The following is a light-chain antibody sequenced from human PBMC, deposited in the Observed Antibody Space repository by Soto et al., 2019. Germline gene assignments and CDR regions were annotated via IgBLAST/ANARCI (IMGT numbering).Light chain of an antibody. CDR3: QQYYNSPT. V-gene: IGKV3D-15*01. Sequence: EIVMTQSPATLSVSPGERATLSCRASQSVSSNLAWYQLKFGQAPRLLIYGTSTRATGIPARFSGSGSGTDFTLTISSLQYEDFAEYFCQQYYNSPTFGQGTKVEIK. CDR2: GTS. J-gene: IGKJ1*01. CDR1: QSVSSN.